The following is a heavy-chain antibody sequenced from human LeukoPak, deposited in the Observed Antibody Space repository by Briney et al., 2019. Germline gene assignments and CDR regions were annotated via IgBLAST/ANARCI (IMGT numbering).Heavy chain of an antibody. J-gene: IGHJ5*02. V-gene: IGHV4-59*01. CDR1: GGSISGYY. D-gene: IGHD2-21*01. Sequence: PSETLSLTCSVSGGSISGYYWSWIRQPPGQELEWLGYIYYSGSTYYNPSLKSRATISLDTSKNQFSLKLSSVTPADTAVYYCARYSNAYAGARWFDHWGQGTLVTVS. CDR3: ARYSNAYAGARWFDH. CDR2: IYYSGST.